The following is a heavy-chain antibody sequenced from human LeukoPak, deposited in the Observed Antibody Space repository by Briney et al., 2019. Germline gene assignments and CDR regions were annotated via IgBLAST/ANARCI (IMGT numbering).Heavy chain of an antibody. CDR2: IDPSDSYT. J-gene: IGHJ4*02. CDR3: ARRAITFGGVGY. CDR1: GXSFTSYW. Sequence: PGESLRISCKGSGXSFTSYWISWVRQMPGKGLEWMGRIDPSDSYTNYSPSFQGHVTISVDKSISTAYLQWTSLKASDTAMYYCARRAITFGGVGYWGQGTLVTVPS. D-gene: IGHD3-16*01. V-gene: IGHV5-10-1*01.